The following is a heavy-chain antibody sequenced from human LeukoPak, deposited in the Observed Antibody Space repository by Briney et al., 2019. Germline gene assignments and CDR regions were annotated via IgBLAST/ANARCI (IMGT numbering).Heavy chain of an antibody. V-gene: IGHV1-2*02. CDR1: GYTFTGYY. J-gene: IGHJ4*02. Sequence: ASVKVSCMASGYTFTGYYMHWVRPAPGQGLEWMGWINPNSGGTKYAQKFQGRVTITRETSISTAYMELSRLGSDDAAVYYCARGDSSSWYVGRFDYWGQGTLVTVSS. CDR2: INPNSGGT. D-gene: IGHD6-13*01. CDR3: ARGDSSSWYVGRFDY.